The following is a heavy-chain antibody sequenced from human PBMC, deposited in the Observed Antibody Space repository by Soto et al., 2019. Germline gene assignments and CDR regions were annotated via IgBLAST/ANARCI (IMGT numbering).Heavy chain of an antibody. CDR1: GYTFTSYY. CDR2: INPSGGST. V-gene: IGHV1-46*01. CDR3: ARDGGSSWYDY. D-gene: IGHD6-13*01. Sequence: QVQLVQSGAEVKKPGASVKVSCKASGYTFTSYYMHWVRQAPGQGLEWMGIINPSGGSTSYAQKCQGRVTMTRDTSTSTVYMELSSLRSEDTAVYSCARDGGSSWYDYWGQGTLVTVSS. J-gene: IGHJ4*02.